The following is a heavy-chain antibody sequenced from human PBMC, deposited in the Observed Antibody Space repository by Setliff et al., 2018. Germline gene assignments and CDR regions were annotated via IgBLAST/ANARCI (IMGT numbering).Heavy chain of an antibody. D-gene: IGHD6-19*01. CDR2: MYYSGDT. CDR3: ARGRAGHSGH. CDR1: GGSVRGYY. Sequence: TSETLSLTCTVSGGSVRGYYWSWIRQPPGKGLEWIGYMYYSGDTNYNPSLKSRVTISVDTSKNQFSLKLSSVTAADTAVYYCARGRAGHSGHWGQGTLVTVSS. V-gene: IGHV4-59*08. J-gene: IGHJ4*02.